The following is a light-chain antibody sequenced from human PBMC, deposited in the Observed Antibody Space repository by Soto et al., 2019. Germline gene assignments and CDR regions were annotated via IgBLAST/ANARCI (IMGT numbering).Light chain of an antibody. CDR2: GAS. V-gene: IGKV3-20*01. Sequence: EIVLTQSPGTLSLSPGERATLSCRASQSASSSYLAWYQQKPGQAPRLLIYGASSRATGIPDRFSGSGSGTDFTLTISRLEPEDFAVYYCQQSGSSSWTFGQGTKVDIK. CDR1: QSASSSY. CDR3: QQSGSSSWT. J-gene: IGKJ1*01.